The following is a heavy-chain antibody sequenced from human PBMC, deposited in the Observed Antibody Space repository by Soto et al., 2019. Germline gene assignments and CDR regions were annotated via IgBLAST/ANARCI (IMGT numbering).Heavy chain of an antibody. V-gene: IGHV4-31*03. Sequence: QVQLQESGPGLVKPSETLSLTCTVSGGSLNSGDYYWTWSRHYPGKGLEWIGNIYYNGITDYNPSIQSRVAISVDSSKNQFSLKLDSVMDADTAVYYCTRPEYRWDGPLIVRTYVDPWGQGIPVTASS. J-gene: IGHJ5*02. CDR3: TRPEYRWDGPLIVRTYVDP. D-gene: IGHD2-8*01. CDR2: IYYNGIT. CDR1: GGSLNSGDYY.